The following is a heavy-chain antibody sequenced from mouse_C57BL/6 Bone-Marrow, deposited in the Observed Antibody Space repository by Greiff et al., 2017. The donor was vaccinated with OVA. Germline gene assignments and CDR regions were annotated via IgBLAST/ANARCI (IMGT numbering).Heavy chain of an antibody. Sequence: VQLQQSGAELVRPGTSVKMSCKASGYTFTNYWIGWAKQRPGHGLEWIGDIYPGGGYTNYNEKFKGKATLTADKSSSTAYMQFSSLTSEDSAIYYCARRIDYDYDEGVFDYWGQGTTLTVSS. CDR2: IYPGGGYT. CDR3: ARRIDYDYDEGVFDY. V-gene: IGHV1-63*01. CDR1: GYTFTNYW. J-gene: IGHJ2*01. D-gene: IGHD2-4*01.